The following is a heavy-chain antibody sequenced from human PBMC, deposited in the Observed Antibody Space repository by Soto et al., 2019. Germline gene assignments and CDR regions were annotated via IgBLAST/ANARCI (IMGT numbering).Heavy chain of an antibody. CDR1: GGSFSGYY. J-gene: IGHJ6*02. V-gene: IGHV4-34*01. D-gene: IGHD4-4*01. Sequence: PSETLSLTCAVYGGSFSGYYWSWIRQPPGKGLEWIGEINHSGRTNYNPSLKSRVTISVDTSKNQFSLKLSSVTAADTAVYYCARCAGYSNYGSPDYYYYYGLDVWGQGTTVTVSS. CDR3: ARCAGYSNYGSPDYYYYYGLDV. CDR2: INHSGRT.